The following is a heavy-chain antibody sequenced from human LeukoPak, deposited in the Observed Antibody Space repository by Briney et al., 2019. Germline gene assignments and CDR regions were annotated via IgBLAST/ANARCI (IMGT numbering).Heavy chain of an antibody. CDR2: IYYSGYT. CDR3: AREGGYSSGWYVDL. Sequence: PSETLSLTCTVSGGSISNRGYYWGWIRQPPGKGLEWIGSIYYSGYTFYSPSLKSRITLSVDTSRNQFSLKLNSVTVADTAVYYCAREGGYSSGWYVDLWGQGTPVTVSS. V-gene: IGHV4-39*07. D-gene: IGHD6-19*01. CDR1: GGSISNRGYY. J-gene: IGHJ4*02.